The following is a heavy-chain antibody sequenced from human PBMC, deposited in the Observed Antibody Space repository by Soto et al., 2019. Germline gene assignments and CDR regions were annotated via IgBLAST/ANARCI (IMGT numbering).Heavy chain of an antibody. Sequence: GASVKVSFKASGDTFTTYDINWVRQDTRHGLEWMGWINPNSGNIGYAQRFQGRVTMTRDTAIRTAYMEVSSLRSDDTAVYYCARGRASGSYYLLDYWGQGTLVTVSS. CDR2: INPNSGNI. J-gene: IGHJ4*02. CDR1: GDTFTTYD. CDR3: ARGRASGSYYLLDY. D-gene: IGHD3-10*01. V-gene: IGHV1-8*01.